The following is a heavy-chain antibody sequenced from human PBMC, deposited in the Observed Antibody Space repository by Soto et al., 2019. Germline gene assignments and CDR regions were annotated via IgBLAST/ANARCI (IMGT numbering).Heavy chain of an antibody. CDR2: ITPFSGDV. Sequence: QMQLVQSGAEVKKTGSTVTVSCKALGNTFTYRYLHWVRQAPGQALEWMGWITPFSGDVHYAQKFQERVTITRDTSINTAYMRMSSLGSEDTAMYYCASGGAGSGPCTSELPDHWGKGTLVTVSA. J-gene: IGHJ4*02. CDR3: ASGGAGSGPCTSELPDH. D-gene: IGHD3-16*01. CDR1: GNTFTYRY. V-gene: IGHV1-45*02.